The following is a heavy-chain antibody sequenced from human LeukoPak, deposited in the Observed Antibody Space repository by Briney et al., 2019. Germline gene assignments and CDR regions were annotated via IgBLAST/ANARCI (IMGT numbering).Heavy chain of an antibody. V-gene: IGHV3-20*04. CDR1: GFTLSSYW. J-gene: IGHJ4*02. D-gene: IGHD3-22*01. CDR2: INWNGGST. Sequence: GGSLRLSCVASGFTLSSYWMSWVRQAPGKGLEWVSGINWNGGSTGYADSVKGRFTISRDNAKNSLYLQMNSLRAEDTALYYCARGRYYDSSGYSDYWGQGTLVTVSS. CDR3: ARGRYYDSSGYSDY.